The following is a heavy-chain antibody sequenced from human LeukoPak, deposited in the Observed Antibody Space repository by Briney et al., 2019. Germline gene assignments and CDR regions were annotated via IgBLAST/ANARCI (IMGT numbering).Heavy chain of an antibody. V-gene: IGHV4-59*08. CDR3: ARHVRSGYNFLDY. J-gene: IGHJ4*02. CDR1: GDSLNTYY. D-gene: IGHD5-24*01. CDR2: IYFSGSS. Sequence: TSETLSLTCTVSGDSLNTYYWTWIRQPPGKGLEWIGYIYFSGSSNYNPSLKSRVTMSVDTSKNQFSLKLSSVTAADTAVYYCARHVRSGYNFLDYWGQGNLVTVSS.